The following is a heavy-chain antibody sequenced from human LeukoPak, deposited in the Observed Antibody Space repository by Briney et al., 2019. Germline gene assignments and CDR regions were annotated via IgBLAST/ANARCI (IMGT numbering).Heavy chain of an antibody. Sequence: SETLSLTCTVSGGSISNYHWSWIRQPAGKGLEYIGRVFSSGTTNHNPSLMSRVTMSVDTSKNQFALNLSSVTAADTAVYYCARDRGRGGNSYFDHWGQGTLVTVSS. CDR3: ARDRGRGGNSYFDH. CDR2: VFSSGTT. V-gene: IGHV4-4*07. D-gene: IGHD4-23*01. CDR1: GGSISNYH. J-gene: IGHJ4*02.